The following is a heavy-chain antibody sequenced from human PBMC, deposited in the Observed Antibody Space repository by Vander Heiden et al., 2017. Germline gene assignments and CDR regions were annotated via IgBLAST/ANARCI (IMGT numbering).Heavy chain of an antibody. J-gene: IGHJ5*02. CDR2: ISGSGGTT. Sequence: EVQLLESGGGLIQPGGSLRLSCAASGFTFGSSAMSWVRQAPGKGLEWVSSISGSGGTTYYADSVEGRFTISRDNSKNTLFLQMNSLRAEDTAVYFCVTILGEPPPWGQGTLVTVSS. V-gene: IGHV3-23*01. CDR3: VTILGEPPP. CDR1: GFTFGSSA. D-gene: IGHD3-16*01.